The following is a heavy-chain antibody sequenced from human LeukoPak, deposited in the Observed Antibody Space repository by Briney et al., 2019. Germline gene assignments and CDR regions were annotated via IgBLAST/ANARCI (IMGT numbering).Heavy chain of an antibody. V-gene: IGHV3-11*03. CDR1: GFTFGDDY. CDR3: ARSRGAGPGAYFDY. D-gene: IGHD6-19*01. J-gene: IGHJ4*02. CDR2: ISNSGGYT. Sequence: GGSLRLSCAVSGFTFGDDYMSWIRQAPGQGLEWVSYISNSGGYTNYADSVAGRFTISRDNAENSLYLQTNSLRAEDTAVYYCARSRGAGPGAYFDYWGQGTLVTVTS.